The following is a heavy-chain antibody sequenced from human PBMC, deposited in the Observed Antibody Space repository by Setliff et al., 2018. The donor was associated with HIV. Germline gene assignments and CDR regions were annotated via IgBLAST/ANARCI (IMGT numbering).Heavy chain of an antibody. V-gene: IGHV4-39*01. CDR2: IYYSGNT. J-gene: IGHJ4*02. D-gene: IGHD3-10*01. CDR3: ARGRLYGVVDY. Sequence: SETLSLTCTVSGGSISSSSYYWGWIRQPPGKGLEWIGSIYYSGNTYYNPSLKSRVTISVDTSKNQFSLKLSSVTAADTAVYYCARGRLYGVVDYWGQGTLVTVSS. CDR1: GGSISSSSYY.